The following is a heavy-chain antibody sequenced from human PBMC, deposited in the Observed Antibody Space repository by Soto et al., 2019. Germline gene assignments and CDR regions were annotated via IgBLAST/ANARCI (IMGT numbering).Heavy chain of an antibody. Sequence: EVQLVESGGGLVQPGGSLRLSCAASGFSVSSNYVSWVRQAPGKGLEWVSVVYSVGSTYYADSVKGRFTSSRDSSKNTLYLQMSSLRADDTAVYYCAGHSHKDYWGQGALVTVSP. CDR2: VYSVGST. V-gene: IGHV3-66*04. CDR1: GFSVSSNY. J-gene: IGHJ4*02. CDR3: AGHSHKDY.